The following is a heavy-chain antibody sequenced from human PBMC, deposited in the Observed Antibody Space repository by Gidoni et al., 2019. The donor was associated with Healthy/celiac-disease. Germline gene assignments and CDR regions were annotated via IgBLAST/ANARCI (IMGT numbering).Heavy chain of an antibody. D-gene: IGHD6-13*01. CDR3: ARGVIAAAGTGGY. CDR2: ISSSSSTI. V-gene: IGHV3-48*01. Sequence: EVQLVESGGGLVQPGGARRLSCAASGCTFSSYSMHWVRQAPGKGLEWVSYISSSSSTIYYADSVKGRFTISRDNAKNSLYLQMNSLRAEDTAVYYCARGVIAAAGTGGYWGQGTLVTVSS. CDR1: GCTFSSYS. J-gene: IGHJ4*02.